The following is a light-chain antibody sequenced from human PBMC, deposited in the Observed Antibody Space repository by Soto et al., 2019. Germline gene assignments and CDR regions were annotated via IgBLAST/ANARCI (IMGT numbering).Light chain of an antibody. CDR3: QQYGSSPPIT. J-gene: IGKJ3*01. V-gene: IGKV3-20*01. Sequence: EIVLTQSPATLSLSPGERATLSCRTSQSISRSYLAWYQQKPGQAPRLLIYGASSRATCIPDRFSGSGSGTDFSLTISRLEPEDFAVYYCQQYGSSPPITFGPGTKVDIK. CDR2: GAS. CDR1: QSISRSY.